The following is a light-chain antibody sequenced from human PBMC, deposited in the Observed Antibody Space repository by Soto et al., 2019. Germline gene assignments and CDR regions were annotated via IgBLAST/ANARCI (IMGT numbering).Light chain of an antibody. Sequence: QSALTQPASVSGSPGQSITIPCTGTSSDVGGYNYVSWYQQHPGKAPKLMIYEVSNRPSGVSNRFSGSKSGNTASLTISGLQAEDDADYYCSSYTSIITLYVFGSGTKVTVL. CDR2: EVS. V-gene: IGLV2-14*01. CDR1: SSDVGGYNY. J-gene: IGLJ1*01. CDR3: SSYTSIITLYV.